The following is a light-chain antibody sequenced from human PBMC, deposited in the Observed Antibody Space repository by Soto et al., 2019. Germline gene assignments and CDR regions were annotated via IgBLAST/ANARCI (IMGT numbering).Light chain of an antibody. CDR2: EVS. Sequence: QSALTQPHSASGSPGQSVTISCTGSSSDVGGYNYVSWYQQHPGKAPKLMIYEVSKRPSGVPDRLSGSKSGNTASLTVSGLQAEYEADYCCSSYGGSNTVVFGGGTKLTVL. J-gene: IGLJ2*01. CDR1: SSDVGGYNY. V-gene: IGLV2-8*01. CDR3: SSYGGSNTVV.